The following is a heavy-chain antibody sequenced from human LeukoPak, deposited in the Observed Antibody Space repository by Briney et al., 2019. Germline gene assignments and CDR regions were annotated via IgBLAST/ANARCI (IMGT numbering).Heavy chain of an antibody. V-gene: IGHV3-48*01. CDR2: ISSSSSTI. CDR3: ARERGHYGSGSYYPGAYYMDV. CDR1: GFTFSSYS. J-gene: IGHJ6*03. Sequence: GGSLRLSCAASGFTFSSYSMNWVRQAPGKGLEWVSYISSSSSTIYYADSVKGRFTISRDNAKNSLYLQMNSLRAEDTAVYYCARERGHYGSGSYYPGAYYMDVWGKGTTVTISS. D-gene: IGHD3-10*01.